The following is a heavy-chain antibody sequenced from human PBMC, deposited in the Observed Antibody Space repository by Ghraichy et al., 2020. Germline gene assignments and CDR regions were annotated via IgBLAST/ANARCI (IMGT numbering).Heavy chain of an antibody. CDR1: GGSISSYY. V-gene: IGHV4-59*01. D-gene: IGHD3-22*01. J-gene: IGHJ3*02. CDR3: ARADYYDSPPDI. Sequence: SQTLSLTCTVSGGSISSYYWSWIRQPPGKGLEWIGYIYYSGSTNYNPSLKSRVTISVDTSKNQFSLKLSSVTAADTAVYYCARADYYDSPPDIWGQGTMVTVSS. CDR2: IYYSGST.